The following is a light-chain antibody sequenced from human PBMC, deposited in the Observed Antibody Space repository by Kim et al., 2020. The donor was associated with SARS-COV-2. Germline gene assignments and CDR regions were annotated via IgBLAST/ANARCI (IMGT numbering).Light chain of an antibody. CDR1: SSDVGGYDY. CDR2: DVT. V-gene: IGLV2-14*03. Sequence: QYALTQPASVSGSPGQSITISCTGTSSDVGGYDYVSWYQQHPGEVPKLVIYDVTKRPSGVSNRFSGSKSGNTASLTISGLQSEDEADYYCCSFIDTSTYVFGSGTKV. J-gene: IGLJ1*01. CDR3: CSFIDTSTYV.